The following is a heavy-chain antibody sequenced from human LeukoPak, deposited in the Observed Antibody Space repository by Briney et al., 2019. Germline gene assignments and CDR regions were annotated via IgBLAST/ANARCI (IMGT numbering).Heavy chain of an antibody. CDR2: LNSDGSIT. V-gene: IGHV3-74*01. J-gene: IGHJ4*02. Sequence: GGSLRLTCAASGFTFSLYWMHWVRQTPGKGLVWVSRLNSDGSITTYADSVKGRFTISRDNAKNTLYLQMNSLRAEDTALYYCVREYCGGDCYTDFWGQGTLVTVSS. D-gene: IGHD2-21*02. CDR3: VREYCGGDCYTDF. CDR1: GFTFSLYW.